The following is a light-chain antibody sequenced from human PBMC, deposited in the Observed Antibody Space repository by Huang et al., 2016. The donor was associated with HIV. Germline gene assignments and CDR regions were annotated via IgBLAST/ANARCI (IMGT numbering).Light chain of an antibody. CDR1: QSLLHSNGYKY. V-gene: IGKV2-28*01. Sequence: DVVMTQSPLSLAVPPGEPASISCRSSQSLLHSNGYKYLDWYLQKPGQSPQLLIYLGSNRASGVPDRFSGSGSGTDCTLEISRVEAEDVGLYYCMQTLQSPLTFGGGTKVEIK. J-gene: IGKJ4*01. CDR2: LGS. CDR3: MQTLQSPLT.